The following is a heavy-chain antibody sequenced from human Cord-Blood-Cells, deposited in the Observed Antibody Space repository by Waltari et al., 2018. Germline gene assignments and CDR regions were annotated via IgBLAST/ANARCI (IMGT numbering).Heavy chain of an antibody. Sequence: EVQLVETGGGLIQPGGSLRLSCAASGFTVSSNYMTWVRKAPGKGLEWVSVIYSGGSTYYADSVKGRFTISRDNSKNTLYLQMNSLRAEDTAVYYCARVEYSGSYNWFDPWGQGTLVTVSS. V-gene: IGHV3-53*02. J-gene: IGHJ5*02. CDR3: ARVEYSGSYNWFDP. CDR2: IYSGGST. D-gene: IGHD1-26*01. CDR1: GFTVSSNY.